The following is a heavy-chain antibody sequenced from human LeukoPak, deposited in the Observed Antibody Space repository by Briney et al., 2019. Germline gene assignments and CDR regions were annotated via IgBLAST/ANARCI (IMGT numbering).Heavy chain of an antibody. D-gene: IGHD4-11*01. CDR3: ARDAGPTTVSRDNWFDP. CDR2: ISAFNGNT. J-gene: IGHJ5*02. CDR1: GYTFTSSG. V-gene: IGHV1-18*01. Sequence: GASVKISCKASGYTFTSSGICWVRQAPGQGRAWMGWISAFNGNTNYAQKLQGRVTMTTDTSTSTAYMELRSLRSDDTAVYYCARDAGPTTVSRDNWFDPWGQGTLVTVSS.